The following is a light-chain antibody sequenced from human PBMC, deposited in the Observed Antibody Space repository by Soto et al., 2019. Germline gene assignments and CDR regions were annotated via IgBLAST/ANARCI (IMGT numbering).Light chain of an antibody. V-gene: IGKV3-20*01. CDR1: QSVSSNY. CDR3: QQYSSQYT. CDR2: GAS. J-gene: IGKJ2*01. Sequence: EIVLTQSPGTLSLPPGERATLSCRASQSVSSNYLAWYQQKPGQAPRLLIYGASSRATGIPDRFSGSGSGTDFTLTISRLEPEDFAVYYCQQYSSQYTFGQGTKLEIK.